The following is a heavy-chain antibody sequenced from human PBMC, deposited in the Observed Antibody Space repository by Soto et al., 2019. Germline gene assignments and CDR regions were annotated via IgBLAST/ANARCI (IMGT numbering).Heavy chain of an antibody. CDR1: GFTFTSSA. Sequence: SVKVSCKASGFTFTSSAFQWVRQARGQRLEWIGWIAVGSGYTNYAQRFQDRVTLTRDMSTATTYMELSRLTSEDTAIYYCAADVTAWQQMVPSDYWGQGTLVTVSS. V-gene: IGHV1-58*01. J-gene: IGHJ4*02. CDR2: IAVGSGYT. CDR3: AADVTAWQQMVPSDY. D-gene: IGHD2-8*01.